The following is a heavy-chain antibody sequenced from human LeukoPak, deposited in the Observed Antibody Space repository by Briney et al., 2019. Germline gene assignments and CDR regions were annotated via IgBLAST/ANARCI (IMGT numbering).Heavy chain of an antibody. J-gene: IGHJ4*02. Sequence: SETLSLTCTVSGGSISSGGYYWSWIRQPPGKGLEWIGYIYHSGSTYYNSSLQGRVIISVDMSKNEVSLKLSSVTAADTAVYYCARGAYCTSASCRETPYYFDYWGQGTLVTASS. D-gene: IGHD2-2*01. CDR2: IYHSGST. V-gene: IGHV4-30-2*01. CDR3: ARGAYCTSASCRETPYYFDY. CDR1: GGSISSGGYY.